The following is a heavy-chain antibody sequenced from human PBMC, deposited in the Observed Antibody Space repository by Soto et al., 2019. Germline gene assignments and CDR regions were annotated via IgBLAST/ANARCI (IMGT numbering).Heavy chain of an antibody. CDR3: TRGPPRVQWFDP. V-gene: IGHV4-61*01. CDR1: GGAVSSGTYY. Sequence: SETLSLTCTVSGGAVSSGTYYWSWIRQPPGKGLEWIGHIYFTGSTNYNPSLKSRVTMSLDTSRNQFSLELSSVTAADTAVYYCTRGPPRVQWFDPWGLGTLVTVS. CDR2: IYFTGST. J-gene: IGHJ5*02.